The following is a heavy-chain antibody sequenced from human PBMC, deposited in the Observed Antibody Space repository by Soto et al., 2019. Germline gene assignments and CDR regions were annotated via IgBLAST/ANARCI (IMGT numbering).Heavy chain of an antibody. J-gene: IGHJ5*02. V-gene: IGHV1-18*01. D-gene: IGHD3-10*01. CDR1: GYTFTNFG. CDR2: ISAYYGNP. CDR3: ATDFGEFRPCFDP. Sequence: ASVKVSCKASGYTFTNFGISWVRQAPGQGLEWMGWISAYYGNPNYAQNFQGRVTMTTDTSTDTAYMELSSLRSEDTAVYYCATDFGEFRPCFDPWGQGTLVTVSS.